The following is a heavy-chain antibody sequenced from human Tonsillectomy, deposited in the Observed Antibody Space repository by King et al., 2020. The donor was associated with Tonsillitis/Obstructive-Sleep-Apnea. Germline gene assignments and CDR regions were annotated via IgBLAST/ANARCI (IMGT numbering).Heavy chain of an antibody. CDR1: GFTFSSYA. V-gene: IGHV3-23*04. CDR3: AKDFGEEWEVFDI. Sequence: VQLVESGGGLVQPGGSLRLSCAASGFTFSSYAMSWVRQAPGKGLEWVSAISGRGGRTYYADSVKGRFTISRDNSKSTLYLQMNSLRAEDTAVYYCAKDFGEEWEVFDIWGQGTMVTVSS. D-gene: IGHD1-26*01. CDR2: ISGRGGRT. J-gene: IGHJ3*02.